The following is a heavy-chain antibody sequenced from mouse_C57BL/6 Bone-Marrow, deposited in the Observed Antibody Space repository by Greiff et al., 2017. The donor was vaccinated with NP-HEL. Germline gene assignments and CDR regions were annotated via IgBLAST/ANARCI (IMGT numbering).Heavy chain of an antibody. CDR1: EYEFPSYD. CDR3: Y. Sequence: EVKLVESGGGLVQPGESLKLSCESSEYEFPSYDMSWVRQTPEKRLELVAAINSDGGSTYYPDTMERRFTISRDNTKKTLYLQMSRLRSDSIYGWFAYWGQGTLVTVSA. CDR2: INSDGGST. J-gene: IGHJ3*01. V-gene: IGHV5-2*03. D-gene: IGHD1-1*02.